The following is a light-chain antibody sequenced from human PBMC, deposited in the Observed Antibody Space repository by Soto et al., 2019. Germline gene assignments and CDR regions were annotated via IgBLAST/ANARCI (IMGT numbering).Light chain of an antibody. CDR1: QSISSN. CDR2: GSS. J-gene: IGKJ5*01. CDR3: QQYSTSLT. Sequence: ERVMTLSPSTLSVSPSERETLSLRASQSISSNLAWYQQRPGQAPRLLISGSSTRATGIPARFSGSGSGRDFTLTISSLESEDSALYYCQQYSTSLTFGQGTRLEIK. V-gene: IGKV3D-15*01.